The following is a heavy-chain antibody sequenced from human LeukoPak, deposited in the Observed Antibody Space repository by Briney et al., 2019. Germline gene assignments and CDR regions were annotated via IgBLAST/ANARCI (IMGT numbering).Heavy chain of an antibody. CDR3: AREKWRPSGRWGPLDY. CDR2: IKEDGSEK. J-gene: IGHJ4*02. V-gene: IGHV3-7*01. D-gene: IGHD3-16*01. Sequence: GGSLRLSCAPPGFSFTTYWMTWVRRAPGKGLERVANIKEDGSEKYYVYSVKGRFAISRDSAKNSVYLQMNSLRVEDTAVYYCAREKWRPSGRWGPLDYWGQGTLVTVSS. CDR1: GFSFTTYW.